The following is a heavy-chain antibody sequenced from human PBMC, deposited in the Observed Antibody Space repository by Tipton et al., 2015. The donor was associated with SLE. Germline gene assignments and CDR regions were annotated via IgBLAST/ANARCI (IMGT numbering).Heavy chain of an antibody. J-gene: IGHJ3*01. CDR1: GFIFTSYA. V-gene: IGHV3-30*04. Sequence: SLRLSCAASGFIFTSYAMHWVRQAPGKGLEWVAVISSDGGNKYYADSVKGRFTISRDNSKNTLYLQMNSLRADDTATYYCAREYFVWSSRLDAFDFWGQGTVVTVSS. D-gene: IGHD3-3*01. CDR3: AREYFVWSSRLDAFDF. CDR2: ISSDGGNK.